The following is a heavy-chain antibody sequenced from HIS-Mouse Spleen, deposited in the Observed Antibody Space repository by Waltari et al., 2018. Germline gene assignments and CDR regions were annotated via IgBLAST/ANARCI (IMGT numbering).Heavy chain of an antibody. CDR1: GGSFSGYY. V-gene: IGHV4-34*01. D-gene: IGHD2-15*01. CDR3: ARGAMEHCSGGSCYWFDP. J-gene: IGHJ5*02. Sequence: QVQLQQWGAGLLKPSETLSLTCAVYGGSFSGYYWSWIRQPPGKGLEWIGEINHSGSTNYNPSLKSRVTISVDTSKNQFSLKLSSVTAADTAVYYCARGAMEHCSGGSCYWFDPWGQGTLVTVSS. CDR2: INHSGST.